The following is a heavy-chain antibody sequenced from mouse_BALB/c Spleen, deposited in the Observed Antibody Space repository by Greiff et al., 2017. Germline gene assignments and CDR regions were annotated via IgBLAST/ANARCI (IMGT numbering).Heavy chain of an antibody. Sequence: VQLQQSGAELVKPAASVKLSCTASGFNIKDTYMHWVKQRPEQGLEWIGRIDPANGNTKYDPKFQGKATITADTSSNTAYLQLSSLTSEDTAVYYCARNGFTTATAMDYWGQGTSVTVSS. CDR2: IDPANGNT. CDR3: ARNGFTTATAMDY. D-gene: IGHD1-2*01. V-gene: IGHV14-3*02. CDR1: GFNIKDTY. J-gene: IGHJ4*01.